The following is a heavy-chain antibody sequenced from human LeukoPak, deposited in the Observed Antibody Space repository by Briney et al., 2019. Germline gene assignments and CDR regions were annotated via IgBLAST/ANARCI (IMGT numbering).Heavy chain of an antibody. CDR3: ARDSGRFDVFDI. CDR2: ISYDGSNK. CDR1: GFTFSSYG. Sequence: GRSLRLSCAASGFTFSSYGMHWVRQAPGKGLKWVAVISYDGSNKYYADSVKGRFTISRDNSKNTLYLQMNSLRAEDTAVYYCARDSGRFDVFDIWGQGTMVTVSS. V-gene: IGHV3-30*03. J-gene: IGHJ3*02. D-gene: IGHD3-10*01.